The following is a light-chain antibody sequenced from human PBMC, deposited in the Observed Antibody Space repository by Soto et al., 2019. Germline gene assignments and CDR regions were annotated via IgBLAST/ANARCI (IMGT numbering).Light chain of an antibody. V-gene: IGKV1-5*01. CDR2: DAS. J-gene: IGKJ4*01. CDR1: QSISSW. CDR3: QQYNTPRGT. Sequence: DIQMTQSPSTLSASVGDRVTITCRASQSISSWLAWYQQKPGKAPKLLIYDASSLESGVPSRFSGSGSGTEFTLTISSLQPDDFATYYCQQYNTPRGTFGGGTKVESK.